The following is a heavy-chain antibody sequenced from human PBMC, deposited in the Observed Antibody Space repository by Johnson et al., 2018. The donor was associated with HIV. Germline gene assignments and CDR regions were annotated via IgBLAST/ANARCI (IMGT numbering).Heavy chain of an antibody. J-gene: IGHJ3*02. V-gene: IGHV3-30-3*01. CDR2: LSYDGSNE. Sequence: QVQLVESGGGVVQSGRSLRLSCAASGFTFGDSAIHWVRQAPGKGLEWVAVLSYDGSNEYYADSVKGRFTISRDNSKNTLYLQMNSLRAEDTAVYYCAKEAADDAFDIWGQGTMVTVSS. CDR1: GFTFGDSA. D-gene: IGHD6-25*01. CDR3: AKEAADDAFDI.